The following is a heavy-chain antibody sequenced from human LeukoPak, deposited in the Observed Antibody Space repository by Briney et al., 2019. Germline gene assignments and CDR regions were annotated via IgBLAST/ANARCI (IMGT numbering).Heavy chain of an antibody. CDR3: AKTTDGYSSGRYPGWPIDY. Sequence: AGSLRLSCAASGFTFRSYAIDWVRQAQGNGLEWVSGISGIGGDTNFAHSVKGRFTITRDTSKNTAYLQMDSLRAEDTAVYYCAKTTDGYSSGRYPGWPIDYWGQGTLVTVSS. D-gene: IGHD6-19*01. V-gene: IGHV3-23*01. CDR1: GFTFRSYA. CDR2: ISGIGGDT. J-gene: IGHJ4*02.